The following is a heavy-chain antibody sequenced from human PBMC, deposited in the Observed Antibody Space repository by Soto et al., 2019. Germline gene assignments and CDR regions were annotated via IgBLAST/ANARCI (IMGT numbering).Heavy chain of an antibody. CDR3: ARESFGSGSYYNVNYYYGMDV. Sequence: PSETLSLTCTVSGGSISRYYWSWIRQPAGKGLEWIGRIYTSGSTNYNPSLKSRVTMSVDTSKNQFSLKLSSVTAADTAVYYCARESFGSGSYYNVNYYYGMDVWGQGTTVTVSS. J-gene: IGHJ6*02. V-gene: IGHV4-4*07. CDR2: IYTSGST. CDR1: GGSISRYY. D-gene: IGHD3-10*01.